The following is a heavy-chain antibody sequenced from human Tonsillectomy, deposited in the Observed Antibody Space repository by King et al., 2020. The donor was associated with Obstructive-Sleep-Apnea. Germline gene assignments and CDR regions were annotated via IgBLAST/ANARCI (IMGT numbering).Heavy chain of an antibody. Sequence: VQLVESGGGVVQPGRSLRLSCAASGFTFNSYAMHWVRQAPGKGLEWVAVISYDGSYKYYADSVKGRFTISRDNSKNTVYLHMNSLRAEDTAVYYGDLVGANDAFDIWGQGTLVTVSS. V-gene: IGHV3-30-3*01. CDR2: ISYDGSYK. J-gene: IGHJ3*02. D-gene: IGHD1-26*01. CDR1: GFTFNSYA. CDR3: DLVGANDAFDI.